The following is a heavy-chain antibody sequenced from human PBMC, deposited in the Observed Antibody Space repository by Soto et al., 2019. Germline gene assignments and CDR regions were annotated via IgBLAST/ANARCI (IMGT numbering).Heavy chain of an antibody. CDR1: GGTFSSYA. Sequence: QVQLVQSGAEVKKPGSSVKVSCKASGGTFSSYAISWVRQAPGQGLEWMGGIIPIFGTANYAQKFQGRVTITADESTSTAYMELSSLRSEDTAVYYCARTYIVLVQAAISPYGMDVWGQGTTVTVSS. J-gene: IGHJ6*02. CDR3: ARTYIVLVQAAISPYGMDV. D-gene: IGHD2-2*01. V-gene: IGHV1-69*12. CDR2: IIPIFGTA.